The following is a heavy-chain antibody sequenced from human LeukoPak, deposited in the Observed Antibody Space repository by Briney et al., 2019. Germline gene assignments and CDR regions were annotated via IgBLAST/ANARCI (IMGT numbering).Heavy chain of an antibody. J-gene: IGHJ4*02. CDR3: ASERNDY. CDR1: GFTFSSYG. V-gene: IGHV3-30*02. CDR2: IRYDGSNK. Sequence: PGGSLRLSCAASGFTFSSYGMHWVRQAPGKGLEWVAFIRYDGSNKYYADSVKGRFTISRDNAKNSLYLQMNSLRAEDTAVYYCASERNDYWGQGTLVTVSS.